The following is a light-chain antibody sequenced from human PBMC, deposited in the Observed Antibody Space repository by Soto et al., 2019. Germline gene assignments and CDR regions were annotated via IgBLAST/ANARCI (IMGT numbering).Light chain of an antibody. Sequence: EIVMTQSPATLSVSPGERATLSCRASQSVSSNLAWYQQKPGQAPRLLIYGASTRATGIPARFSGSGSGTEFPLSISSLQSEDFAVYYCQQYTNWPPWKFGQGTKVEIK. V-gene: IGKV3-15*01. CDR2: GAS. CDR1: QSVSSN. J-gene: IGKJ1*01. CDR3: QQYTNWPPWK.